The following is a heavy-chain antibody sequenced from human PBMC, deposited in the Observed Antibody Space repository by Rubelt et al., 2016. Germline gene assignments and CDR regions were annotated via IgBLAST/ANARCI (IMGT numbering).Heavy chain of an antibody. CDR1: AGSISRSTSY. Sequence: QLQLQESGPGLVKPSETLSLTCTVSAGSISRSTSYWGWIRQAPGKGLEWIGSIDYSGSSYYNPSLKSRVTISVDSSKNQFFLKLSSVTAADTAVYYCAGEGGSGSDSGFDIWGQGTMVTASS. CDR3: AGEGGSGSDSGFDI. V-gene: IGHV4-39*01. CDR2: IDYSGSS. J-gene: IGHJ3*02. D-gene: IGHD5-12*01.